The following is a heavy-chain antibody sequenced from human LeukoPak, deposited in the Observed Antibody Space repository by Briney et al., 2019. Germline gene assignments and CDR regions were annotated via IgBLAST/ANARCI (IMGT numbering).Heavy chain of an antibody. Sequence: GGSLRLSCAVSGFTVSGDYMSWVRQAPGKGLEWVSVIYSGGSTYYADSVKGRFTISRDNAKNSLYLQMNSLRAEDTAVYYCASSDDYGDYYGSYWGQGTLVTVSS. CDR2: IYSGGST. CDR1: GFTVSGDY. D-gene: IGHD4-17*01. CDR3: ASSDDYGDYYGSY. J-gene: IGHJ4*02. V-gene: IGHV3-53*01.